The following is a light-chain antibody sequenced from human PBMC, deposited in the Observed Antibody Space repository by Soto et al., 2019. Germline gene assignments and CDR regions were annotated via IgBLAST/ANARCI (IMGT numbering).Light chain of an antibody. Sequence: QSVLTQPPSASGSPGQSVAVSCTGTSSDVGGYNFVSWYQHHPGKAPKLLIFEVNKRPSGVPDRFSGSKSGNTASLTVSGLQAEDEADYYCSSYTSSSTWVFGGGTQLTVL. J-gene: IGLJ3*02. CDR3: SSYTSSSTWV. CDR2: EVN. V-gene: IGLV2-8*01. CDR1: SSDVGGYNF.